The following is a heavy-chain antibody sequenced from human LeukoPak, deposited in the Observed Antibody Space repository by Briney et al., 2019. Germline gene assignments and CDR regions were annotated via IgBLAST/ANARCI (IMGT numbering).Heavy chain of an antibody. J-gene: IGHJ5*02. D-gene: IGHD6-19*01. V-gene: IGHV1-69*04. Sequence: SVNVSCKASGGTFSSYAISWVRQAPGQGLEWMGRIIPILGIANYAQKFQGRVTITADKSTSTAYMELSSLRSEDTAVYYCARGYSSGWYNWFDPWGQGTLVTVSS. CDR1: GGTFSSYA. CDR3: ARGYSSGWYNWFDP. CDR2: IIPILGIA.